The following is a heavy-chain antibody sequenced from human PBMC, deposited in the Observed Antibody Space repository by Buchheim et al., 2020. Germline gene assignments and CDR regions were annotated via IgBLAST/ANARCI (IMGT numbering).Heavy chain of an antibody. V-gene: IGHV3-7*01. Sequence: EVQLVESGGGLVQPGGSLRLSCAASGFTFSSYWMSWVRQAPGKGLEWVANIKQDGSEKYYVDSVKGRFTISRDNAKNSLYLQMNSLRAEDTAVYYCARDPGYYDILTSSYYYYYGMDVWGQGTT. CDR3: ARDPGYYDILTSSYYYYYGMDV. CDR2: IKQDGSEK. J-gene: IGHJ6*02. D-gene: IGHD3-9*01. CDR1: GFTFSSYW.